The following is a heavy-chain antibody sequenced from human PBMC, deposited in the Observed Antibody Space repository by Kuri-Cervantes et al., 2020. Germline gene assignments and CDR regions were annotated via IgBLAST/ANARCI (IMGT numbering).Heavy chain of an antibody. D-gene: IGHD2-2*01. CDR3: VRDYQNF. V-gene: IGHV3-7*01. CDR2: IKEDGSDI. CDR1: GFTFSSHW. Sequence: GESLKISCAASGFTFSSHWMSWVRQAPGKGLEWVARIKEDGSDIWYVDSVKGRFTFSRDNVKNSLYLQVSSLRVEDTAVYYCVRDYQNFWGQGTLVTVSS. J-gene: IGHJ4*02.